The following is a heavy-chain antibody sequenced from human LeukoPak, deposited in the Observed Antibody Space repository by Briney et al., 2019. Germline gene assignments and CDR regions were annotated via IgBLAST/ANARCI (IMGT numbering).Heavy chain of an antibody. J-gene: IGHJ4*02. CDR1: GFTFSSYG. CDR2: ISYDGSNK. CDR3: AKPHSDYDILVPYFDY. V-gene: IGHV3-30*18. D-gene: IGHD3-9*01. Sequence: PGRSLRLSCAASGFTFSSYGMHWVRQAPGKGLEWVAVISYDGSNKYYADSVKGRFTISRDNSKNTLYLQMNSLRAEDTAVYYCAKPHSDYDILVPYFDYWGQGTLVTVSS.